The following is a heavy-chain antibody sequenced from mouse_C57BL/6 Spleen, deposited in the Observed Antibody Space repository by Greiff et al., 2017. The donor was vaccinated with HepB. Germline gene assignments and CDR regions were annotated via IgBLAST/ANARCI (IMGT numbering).Heavy chain of an antibody. V-gene: IGHV1-42*01. CDR1: GYSFTGYY. D-gene: IGHD4-1*01. J-gene: IGHJ2*01. CDR2: INPSTGGT. CDR3: ARRGELGLYFDY. Sequence: VQLQQSGPELVKPGASVKISCKASGYSFTGYYMNWVKQSPEKSLEWIGEINPSTGGTTYNQKFKAKATLTVDKSSSTAYMQLKSLTSEDSAVYYCARRGELGLYFDYWGQGTTRTVSS.